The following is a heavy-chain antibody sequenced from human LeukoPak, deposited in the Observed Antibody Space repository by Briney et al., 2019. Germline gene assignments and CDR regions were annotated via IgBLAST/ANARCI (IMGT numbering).Heavy chain of an antibody. CDR2: ISYDGSNK. CDR3: ARGQNGYSLQYYFDY. V-gene: IGHV3-30*03. D-gene: IGHD4-11*01. J-gene: IGHJ4*02. CDR1: GFTFSSYG. Sequence: GGSLRLSCAASGFTFSSYGMHWVRQAPGKGLEWVAVISYDGSNKYYADSVKGRFTISRDNSKNTLYLQMNSLRAEDTAVYYCARGQNGYSLQYYFDYWGQGTLVTVS.